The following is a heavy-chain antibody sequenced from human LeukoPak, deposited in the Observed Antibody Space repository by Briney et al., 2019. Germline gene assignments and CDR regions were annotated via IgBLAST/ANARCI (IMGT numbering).Heavy chain of an antibody. CDR3: ARLYGGNPWGAFDI. V-gene: IGHV3-21*04. J-gene: IGHJ3*02. Sequence: GGSLRLSCAASGFTLSSYSMNWVRQAPGKGLEWVSSISSSSSYIYYTDSVKGRFTISRDNAKKSLYLQMNSLKASDTAMYYCARLYGGNPWGAFDIWGQGTMVTVSS. D-gene: IGHD4-23*01. CDR2: ISSSSSYI. CDR1: GFTLSSYS.